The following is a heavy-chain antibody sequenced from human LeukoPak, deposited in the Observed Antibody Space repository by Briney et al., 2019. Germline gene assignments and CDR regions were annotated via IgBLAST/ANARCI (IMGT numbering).Heavy chain of an antibody. CDR3: AREPRLGGSYYPPYYYYGMDV. CDR1: GGSISSYY. V-gene: IGHV4-59*01. CDR2: IYYSGST. D-gene: IGHD1-26*01. J-gene: IGHJ6*02. Sequence: SETLSLTCTVSGGSISSYYWSWIRQPPGKGLEWIGYIYYSGSTNYNPSLKSRVTISVDTSKNQFSLKLSSVTAADTAVYYCAREPRLGGSYYPPYYYYGMDVWGQGTTVTVSS.